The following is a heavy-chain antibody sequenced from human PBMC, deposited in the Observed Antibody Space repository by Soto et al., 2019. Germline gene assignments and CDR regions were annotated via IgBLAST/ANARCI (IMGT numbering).Heavy chain of an antibody. CDR3: VKEIRIFGVVIFDY. Sequence: EVQLLESGGGLVQPGGSLRLSCAASGFTFSTYAMSWVRQAPGKGLEWVSAISGSGGDTYYVDSVKGRSTISRDNSKSTLHLQMNSLRADDTAVYYCVKEIRIFGVVIFDYWGQGTLVTVSS. CDR2: ISGSGGDT. D-gene: IGHD3-3*01. J-gene: IGHJ4*02. V-gene: IGHV3-23*01. CDR1: GFTFSTYA.